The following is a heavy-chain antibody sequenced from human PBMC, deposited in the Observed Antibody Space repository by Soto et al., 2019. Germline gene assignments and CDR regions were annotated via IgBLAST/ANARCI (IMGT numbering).Heavy chain of an antibody. CDR2: ISSDGTNQ. CDR1: GFTFSTYA. V-gene: IGHV3-30-3*01. J-gene: IGHJ4*02. CDR3: ETEGYSYAFDY. Sequence: GGSLRLSCAASGFTFSTYAIHWVRQAPGKGLEWVAVISSDGTNQYYVDSVTGRFTVSRDNSKNTLYLEMNSLRPEDTAVYYCETEGYSYAFDYWGQGTLVTVSS. D-gene: IGHD5-18*01.